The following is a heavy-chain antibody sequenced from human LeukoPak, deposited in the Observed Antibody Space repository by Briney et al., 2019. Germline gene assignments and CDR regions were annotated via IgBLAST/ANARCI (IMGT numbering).Heavy chain of an antibody. CDR2: ISSSGSGGNT. CDR3: AKDRTVGASYWCFDL. D-gene: IGHD1-26*01. CDR1: GVTLSNYA. Sequence: GGSLRLSCVASGVTLSNYAMSWARQAPGKGLEWVSGISSSGSGGNTYYADSVKGRFTISRDSSRNTLFLHMNTLRAEDTAIYYCAKDRTVGASYWCFDLWGRGTLVTVSS. V-gene: IGHV3-23*01. J-gene: IGHJ2*01.